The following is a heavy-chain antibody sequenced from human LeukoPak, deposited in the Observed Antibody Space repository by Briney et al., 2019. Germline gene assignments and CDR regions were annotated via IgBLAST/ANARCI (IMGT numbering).Heavy chain of an antibody. CDR2: ISSSGSTI. CDR3: ARARTVTKYYFDY. V-gene: IGHV3-11*01. CDR1: GFTFSDYY. Sequence: GGSLRLSCAASGFTFSDYYMSWIRQAPGKGLEWVSYISSSGSTIYYADSVKGRFTISRDNAKNSLYLQMNSLRAEDTAVYYCARARTVTKYYFDYWGQGTLVTVSS. D-gene: IGHD4-17*01. J-gene: IGHJ4*02.